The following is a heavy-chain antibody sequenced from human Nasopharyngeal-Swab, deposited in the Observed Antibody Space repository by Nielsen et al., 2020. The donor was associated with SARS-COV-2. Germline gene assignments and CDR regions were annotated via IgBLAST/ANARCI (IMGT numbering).Heavy chain of an antibody. Sequence: GGSLRLSCAASGFTFSSYSMNWVRQAPGKGLEWVSSISSSSSYIYYADSVKGRFTISRDDAKNSLYLQMNSLRAEDTAVYYCAPPAGDAFDIWGQGTMVTVSS. V-gene: IGHV3-21*01. D-gene: IGHD6-13*01. CDR3: APPAGDAFDI. J-gene: IGHJ3*02. CDR2: ISSSSSYI. CDR1: GFTFSSYS.